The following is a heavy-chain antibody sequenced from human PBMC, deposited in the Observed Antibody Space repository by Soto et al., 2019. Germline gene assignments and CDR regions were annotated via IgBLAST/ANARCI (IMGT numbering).Heavy chain of an antibody. CDR2: IIPIFGTA. V-gene: IGHV1-69*13. CDR1: GGTFSSYA. J-gene: IGHJ6*02. Sequence: GASVKVSCKASGGTFSSYAISWVRQAPGQGLEWMGGIIPIFGTANYAQKFQGRVTITADESTSTAYMELSSLRSEDTAVYYCARDCSSTSCYTDYYYYGMDVWGQGTTVTVSS. D-gene: IGHD2-2*02. CDR3: ARDCSSTSCYTDYYYYGMDV.